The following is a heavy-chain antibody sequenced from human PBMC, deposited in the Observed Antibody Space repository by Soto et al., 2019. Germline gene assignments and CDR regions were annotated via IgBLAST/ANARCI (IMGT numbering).Heavy chain of an antibody. Sequence: QAQLMQSGAEVKKPGSSVKVSCKASGGTFSGYAINWVRQAPGQGLEWMGGIIPLLGITDYGQKFQGRITIAADESTGTAYMDLRGLRSEDTAVYYCAREPRSLTGTTSSEDFQHWGQGTLVSVSS. D-gene: IGHD1-1*01. CDR3: AREPRSLTGTTSSEDFQH. J-gene: IGHJ1*01. V-gene: IGHV1-69*19. CDR1: GGTFSGYA. CDR2: IIPLLGIT.